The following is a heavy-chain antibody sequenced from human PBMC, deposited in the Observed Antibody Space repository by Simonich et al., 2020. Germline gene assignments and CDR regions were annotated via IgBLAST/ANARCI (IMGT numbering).Heavy chain of an antibody. J-gene: IGHJ2*01. V-gene: IGHV1-2*06. CDR2: VTPNHGGK. CDR3: ARDGGNCSGGSCYWYFDL. CDR1: GYNFTGYY. Sequence: QVKLVQSGAEVKKPGASVTVSCKASGYNFTGYYMHWGRQAPGQGLEWMGRVTPNHGGKNYAQRFQARFTRTRVTSISKAYMELSRLRSDDTAVDYCARDGGNCSGGSCYWYFDLWGRGTLVTVSS. D-gene: IGHD2-15*01.